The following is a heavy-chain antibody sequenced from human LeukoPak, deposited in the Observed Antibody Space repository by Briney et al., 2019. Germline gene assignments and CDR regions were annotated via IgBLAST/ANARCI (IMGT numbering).Heavy chain of an antibody. D-gene: IGHD6-19*01. CDR3: AKGSSSGGTRNWFDP. CDR2: ISGSGGSA. V-gene: IGHV3-23*01. CDR1: GFTFSSYA. Sequence: GGSLRLSCAASGFTFSSYAMSWVRQAPGKGLEWVSAISGSGGSAYYADSVKGRFTISRDNSKNTLYLQMNSLRAEDTAIYYCAKGSSSGGTRNWFDPWGQGTLATVSS. J-gene: IGHJ5*02.